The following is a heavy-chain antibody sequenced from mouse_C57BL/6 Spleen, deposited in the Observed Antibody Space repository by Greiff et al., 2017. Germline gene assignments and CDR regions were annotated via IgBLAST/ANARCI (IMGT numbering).Heavy chain of an antibody. CDR3: AREYYYGSSPVAY. J-gene: IGHJ3*01. Sequence: EVKLVESRGGLVKPGGSLKLSCAASGFTFSSYAMSWVRQTPGNRLEWVATISDGGSYTYYPDNVKGRFTISRDNAKNNLYLQMSHLTSEDTAMYDCAREYYYGSSPVAYWGQGTLVTVSA. D-gene: IGHD1-1*01. CDR1: GFTFSSYA. V-gene: IGHV5-4*01. CDR2: ISDGGSYT.